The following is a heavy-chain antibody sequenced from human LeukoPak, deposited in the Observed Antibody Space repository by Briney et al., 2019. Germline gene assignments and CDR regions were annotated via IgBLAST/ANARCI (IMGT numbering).Heavy chain of an antibody. CDR2: IKQDGSEK. J-gene: IGHJ4*02. Sequence: PGGSLRLSCAASGFTFSSYWMTWVRQAPGKGLEWVANIKQDGSEKYYVDSVKGRFTISRDNAKNSLYLQMKSLRAEDTGVYYCARDLEGFSWYDYWGQGAQVTVSS. V-gene: IGHV3-7*04. CDR1: GFTFSSYW. CDR3: ARDLEGFSWYDY. D-gene: IGHD6-13*01.